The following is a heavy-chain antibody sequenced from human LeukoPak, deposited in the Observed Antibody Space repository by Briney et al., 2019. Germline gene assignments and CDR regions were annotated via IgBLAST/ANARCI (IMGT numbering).Heavy chain of an antibody. J-gene: IGHJ3*02. Sequence: GGSLRLSCAASGFTVSSNYISWVPTVLGIGKIWGSVIYSGGTTYYADSVKGRFTISRDNSKNTLYLQMNSLRAEDTAVYYCASQSTPVLPFDIWGQVTMVTVSS. CDR1: GFTVSSNY. CDR2: IYSGGTT. V-gene: IGHV3-66*04. CDR3: ASQSTPVLPFDI.